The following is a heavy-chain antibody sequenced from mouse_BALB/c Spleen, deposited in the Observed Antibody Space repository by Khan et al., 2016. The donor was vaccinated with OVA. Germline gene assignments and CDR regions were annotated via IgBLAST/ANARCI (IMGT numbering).Heavy chain of an antibody. CDR3: ARRGYGNDWFAY. J-gene: IGHJ3*01. CDR1: GFNIKDYY. D-gene: IGHD2-1*01. CDR2: IDPENGNI. V-gene: IGHV14-1*02. Sequence: IQLVQSGAELVRPGALVKLSCKASGFNIKDYYINWVKQRPEQGLEWIGWIDPENGNIIYDPKFQGKASITADTSSNTAYLQLSSLTSEDTAVYYCARRGYGNDWFAYWGQGTLVTVSA.